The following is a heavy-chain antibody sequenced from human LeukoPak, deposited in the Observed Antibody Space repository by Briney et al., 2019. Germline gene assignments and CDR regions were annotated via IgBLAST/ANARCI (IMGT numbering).Heavy chain of an antibody. CDR1: GFTFSSYG. D-gene: IGHD3-3*01. CDR3: AKGVRWLLSIRDAFDI. CDR2: ISYDGSNK. J-gene: IGHJ3*02. V-gene: IGHV3-30*18. Sequence: GGSLRLSCAASGFTFSSYGMHWVRQAPGKGLEWVAVISYDGSNKYYADSVKGRFTISRDNSKNTLYLQMNSLRAEDTAVYYCAKGVRWLLSIRDAFDIWGQGTMVTVSS.